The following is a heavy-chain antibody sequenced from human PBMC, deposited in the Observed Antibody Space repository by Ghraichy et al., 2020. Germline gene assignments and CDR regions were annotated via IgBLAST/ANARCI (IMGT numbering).Heavy chain of an antibody. Sequence: GGSLRLSCAASGFTFSSYSMNWVRQAPGKGLEWVSSISSSSSYIYYADSVKGRFTISRDNAKNSLYLQMNSLRAEDTAVYYCARGAYCSGGSCYYYYYYGMDVWGQGTTVTVSS. D-gene: IGHD2-15*01. J-gene: IGHJ6*02. CDR3: ARGAYCSGGSCYYYYYYGMDV. V-gene: IGHV3-21*01. CDR2: ISSSSSYI. CDR1: GFTFSSYS.